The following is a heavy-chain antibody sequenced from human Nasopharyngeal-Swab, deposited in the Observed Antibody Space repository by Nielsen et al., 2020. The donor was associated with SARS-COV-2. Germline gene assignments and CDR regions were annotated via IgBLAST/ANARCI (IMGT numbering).Heavy chain of an antibody. D-gene: IGHD3-22*01. CDR3: ARALHIYYYDSSGYFGDAFDI. Sequence: WIRQPPGKGLEWVSYISSSSSTIYYADSVKGRFTISRDNAKNSLYLQMNGLRAEDTAVYYCARALHIYYYDSSGYFGDAFDIWGQGTMVTVSS. J-gene: IGHJ3*02. V-gene: IGHV3-48*01. CDR2: ISSSSSTI.